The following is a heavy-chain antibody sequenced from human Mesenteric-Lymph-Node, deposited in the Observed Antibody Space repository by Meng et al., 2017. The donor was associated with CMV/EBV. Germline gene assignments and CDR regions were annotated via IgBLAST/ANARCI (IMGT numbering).Heavy chain of an antibody. CDR2: IYYSGST. CDR1: SCGYY. CDR3: ASSVLRYDYGGNGVSARFDY. D-gene: IGHD4-23*01. Sequence: SCGYYWSWIRQHPGKGLEWIGYIYYSGSTYYTPSLTSRVTISVDTSKNQFSLKLSSVTAADTAVYYCASSVLRYDYGGNGVSARFDYWGQGTLVTVSS. V-gene: IGHV4-31*02. J-gene: IGHJ4*02.